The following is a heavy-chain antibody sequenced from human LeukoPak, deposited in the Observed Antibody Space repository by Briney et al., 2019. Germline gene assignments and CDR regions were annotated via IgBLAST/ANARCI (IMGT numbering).Heavy chain of an antibody. D-gene: IGHD3-9*01. CDR2: ISTGGAGT. V-gene: IGHV3-23*01. Sequence: GGSLRLSCAASGFTFSNYAMSWVRQAPGKGLEWVSAISTGGAGTYYADSVKGRFTISRDNSQNTLYLQMNSLRAEDTAIYYCAKRGSALRYIDFWGQGTLVTVSS. J-gene: IGHJ4*02. CDR3: AKRGSALRYIDF. CDR1: GFTFSNYA.